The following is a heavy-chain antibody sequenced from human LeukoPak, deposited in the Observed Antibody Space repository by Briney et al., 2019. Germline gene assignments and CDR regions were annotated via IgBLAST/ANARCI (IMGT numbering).Heavy chain of an antibody. CDR2: ISAYNGNT. D-gene: IGHD2-15*01. J-gene: IGHJ5*02. CDR3: ASTRYCSGGSCYLGFDP. V-gene: IGHV1-18*01. CDR1: GYTFTSYD. Sequence: ASVKVSCKASGYTFTSYDINWVRQATGQGLEWMGWISAYNGNTNYAQKLQGRVTMTTDTSTSTAYMELRSLRSDDTAVYYCASTRYCSGGSCYLGFDPWGQGTLVTVSS.